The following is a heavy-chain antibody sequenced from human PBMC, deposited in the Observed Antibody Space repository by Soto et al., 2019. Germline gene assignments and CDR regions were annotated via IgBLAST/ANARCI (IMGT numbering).Heavy chain of an antibody. D-gene: IGHD6-19*01. V-gene: IGHV1-18*01. J-gene: IGHJ4*02. CDR1: GYTFTSYG. CDR2: ISAYNGNT. Sequence: VSVKVSCKPSGYTFTSYGISWVQQAPGQGLEWMGWISAYNGNTNYAQKLKGRVTMTTDTSTSTASMELRSLRSDDTAVYYCARVCGGWYYFDYWGQGTLVTVSS. CDR3: ARVCGGWYYFDY.